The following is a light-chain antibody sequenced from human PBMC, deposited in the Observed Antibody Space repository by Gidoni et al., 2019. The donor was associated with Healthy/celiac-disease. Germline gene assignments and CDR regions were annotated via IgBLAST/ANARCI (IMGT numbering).Light chain of an antibody. CDR2: DAS. V-gene: IGKV3-11*01. J-gene: IGKJ4*01. CDR3: QQRSNWPLT. Sequence: EIVLPQSPATLSLSPGERATLSCRASQSVSSYLAWHQQKPGQAPRLLIYDASNRATGIPARFSGSGSGTDFTLTISSLEPEDFAVYYCQQRSNWPLTFGGGTKLEIK. CDR1: QSVSSY.